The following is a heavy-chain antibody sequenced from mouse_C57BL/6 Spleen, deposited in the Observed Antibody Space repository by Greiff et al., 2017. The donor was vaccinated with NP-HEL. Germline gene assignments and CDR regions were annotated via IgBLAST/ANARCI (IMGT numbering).Heavy chain of an antibody. CDR1: GYTFTNYW. Sequence: VQLQQSGAELVRPGTSVKMSCKASGYTFTNYWIGWAKQRPGHGLEWIGDIYPGGGYTNYNEKFKGKATLTADTSSSTAYMQFSSLTSEDSAIYYCARNALVYYGVTDTWYLDGWGKGTGVTVSS. J-gene: IGHJ1*03. V-gene: IGHV1-63*01. D-gene: IGHD1-1*01. CDR3: ARNALVYYGVTDTWYLDG. CDR2: IYPGGGYT.